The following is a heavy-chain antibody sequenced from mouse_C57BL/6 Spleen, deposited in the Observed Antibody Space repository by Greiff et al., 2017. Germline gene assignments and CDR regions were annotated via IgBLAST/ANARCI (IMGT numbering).Heavy chain of an antibody. V-gene: IGHV7-4*01. CDR3: VKSGVAAWLAY. Sequence: EVKLVESGGGLVQPGASLRFSCAASGFTFTDYYMRWVRQPPGQAPEWLALISNKANGYTPEYTASVKGRFTISRDNHQNILYLQSNTLRAEDSATYYCVKSGVAAWLAYWGQGTLVTVSA. CDR1: GFTFTDYY. D-gene: IGHD1-1*02. J-gene: IGHJ3*01. CDR2: ISNKANGYTP.